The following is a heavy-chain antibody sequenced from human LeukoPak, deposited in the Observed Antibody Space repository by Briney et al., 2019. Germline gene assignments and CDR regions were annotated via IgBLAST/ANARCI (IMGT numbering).Heavy chain of an antibody. Sequence: GASVTVSCKASGYTFTVYYMHWVRQAPGQGLGWMGWINPNSGGTNYAQKFQGRVTMTRDTSISTAYMELSRLRSDDTAVYYCASLSGYDSIPFDYWGQGTLVTVSS. CDR2: INPNSGGT. CDR3: ASLSGYDSIPFDY. J-gene: IGHJ4*02. CDR1: GYTFTVYY. D-gene: IGHD5-12*01. V-gene: IGHV1-2*02.